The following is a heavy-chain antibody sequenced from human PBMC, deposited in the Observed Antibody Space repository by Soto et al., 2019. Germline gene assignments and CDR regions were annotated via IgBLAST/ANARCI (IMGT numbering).Heavy chain of an antibody. J-gene: IGHJ5*02. Sequence: SVKVSCKTSGGTFSRHAINWVRQAPGQGLEWMGGIIPLFGTTNYAQKFKGRVTISADESTSTAYMELGSLTSEDAAVYYCARAAIHGSSWYFWFDPWGQGTLVTSPQ. CDR3: ARAAIHGSSWYFWFDP. CDR1: GGTFSRHA. D-gene: IGHD6-13*01. V-gene: IGHV1-69*13. CDR2: IIPLFGTT.